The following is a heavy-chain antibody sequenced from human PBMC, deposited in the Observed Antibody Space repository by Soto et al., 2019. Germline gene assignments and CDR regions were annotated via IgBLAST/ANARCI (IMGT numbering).Heavy chain of an antibody. D-gene: IGHD3-10*01. J-gene: IGHJ6*02. CDR2: ISYDGSIE. CDR1: GFSFRTYG. V-gene: IGHV3-30*18. CDR3: AKDRYFMFRGWSKGMDV. Sequence: GGSLRLSCAASGFSFRTYGMNWVRQAPGKGLEWVAIISYDGSIEYYVDSVKGRFTISRDNSKNTLNLQMNTLRAEDTAVYYCAKDRYFMFRGWSKGMDVWGPGTTVTVSS.